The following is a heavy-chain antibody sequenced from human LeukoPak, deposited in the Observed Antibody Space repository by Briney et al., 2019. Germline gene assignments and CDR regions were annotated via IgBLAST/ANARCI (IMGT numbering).Heavy chain of an antibody. CDR1: GYTFTGYY. D-gene: IGHD5-12*01. J-gene: IGHJ5*02. V-gene: IGHV1-2*02. CDR2: INPNSGGT. Sequence: ASVKVSCKASGYTFTGYYMHWVRQAPGQRLEWIGWINPNSGGTNYAQKFQGRVTMTRDTSISTAYMGLSRLRSDDTAVYYCARRYSGYQNWFDPWGQGTLVNVSS. CDR3: ARRYSGYQNWFDP.